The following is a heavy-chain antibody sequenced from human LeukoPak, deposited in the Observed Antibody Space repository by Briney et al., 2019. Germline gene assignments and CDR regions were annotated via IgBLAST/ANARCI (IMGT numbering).Heavy chain of an antibody. Sequence: ASVKVSCKVSGYTLTELSMHWVRQAPGKGLEWMGGFDPEDGETIYAQKFQGRVTITADESTSTAYMELSSLRSEDTAVYYCARGRSSSWYKSNYYYGMDVWGQGTTVTVSS. CDR1: GYTLTELS. J-gene: IGHJ6*02. CDR3: ARGRSSSWYKSNYYYGMDV. D-gene: IGHD6-13*01. V-gene: IGHV1-24*01. CDR2: FDPEDGET.